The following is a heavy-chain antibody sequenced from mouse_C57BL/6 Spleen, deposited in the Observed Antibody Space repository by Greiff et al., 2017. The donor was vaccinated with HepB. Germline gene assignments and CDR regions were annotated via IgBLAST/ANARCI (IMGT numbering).Heavy chain of an antibody. CDR3: ARSLRRVLWDY. CDR1: GYTFTSYW. J-gene: IGHJ2*01. V-gene: IGHV1-64*01. Sequence: QVQLQQPGAELVKPGASVKLSCKASGYTFTSYWMHWVKQRPGQGLEWIGMIHPNSGSTNYNEKFKSKATLTVDKSSSTAYMQLSSLTSEDSAVYYCARSLRRVLWDYWGQGTTLTVSS. D-gene: IGHD1-1*02. CDR2: IHPNSGST.